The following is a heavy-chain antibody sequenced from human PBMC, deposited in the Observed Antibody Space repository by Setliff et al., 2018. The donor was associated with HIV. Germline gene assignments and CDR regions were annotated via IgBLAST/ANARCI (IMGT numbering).Heavy chain of an antibody. J-gene: IGHJ4*02. D-gene: IGHD3-22*01. CDR3: ARDGAPGRGYSWADY. CDR2: IIPSGGST. Sequence: ASVKVSCKASGYTFTKSIRHWVRQAPGQGLEWMGAIIPSGGSTGYAEKFQARVTLTRDPSRSTVYMELTGLREEDTAVYYCARDGAPGRGYSWADYWGQGTLVTVSS. CDR1: GYTFTKSI. V-gene: IGHV1-46*01.